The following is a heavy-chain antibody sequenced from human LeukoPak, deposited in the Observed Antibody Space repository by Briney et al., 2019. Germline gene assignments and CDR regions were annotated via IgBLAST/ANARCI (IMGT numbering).Heavy chain of an antibody. V-gene: IGHV3-7*01. CDR2: IRQDGGER. CDR1: GFNFSIYW. Sequence: GGSLRLSCAASGFNFSIYWMSWVRQAPGKGLEWVANIRQDGGERYYVGSVKGRSTISRDNAKNSLFLQVNSLRNEDTAVYYCVRGGSRRYCVSGSCPEYFQHWGQGTLVTVSS. CDR3: VRGGSRRYCVSGSCPEYFQH. D-gene: IGHD2-15*01. J-gene: IGHJ1*01.